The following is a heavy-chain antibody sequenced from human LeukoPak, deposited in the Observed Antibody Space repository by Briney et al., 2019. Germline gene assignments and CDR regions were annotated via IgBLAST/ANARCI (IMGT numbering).Heavy chain of an antibody. J-gene: IGHJ4*02. CDR3: ARRLGVFDY. Sequence: GGSLRLSCAASGFTFRNYWMTWVRQAPGKGLQWVAHIKEDGSEKYYVDSVMGRFTISRDNAKNSLYLQMNSLRAEDTAVYYCARRLGVFDYWGQGTLVTVSS. V-gene: IGHV3-7*02. D-gene: IGHD1-26*01. CDR2: IKEDGSEK. CDR1: GFTFRNYW.